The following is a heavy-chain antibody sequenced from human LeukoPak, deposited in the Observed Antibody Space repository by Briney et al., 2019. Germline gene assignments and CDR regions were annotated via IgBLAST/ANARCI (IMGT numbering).Heavy chain of an antibody. CDR3: AKVHGSGSYRFDF. D-gene: IGHD3-10*01. V-gene: IGHV3-23*01. CDR2: VTGTGGNT. CDR1: GFTFDSYA. J-gene: IGHJ4*02. Sequence: GGSLRLSCEGSGFTFDSYAMSWVRQSPGKGLEWVSAVTGTGGNTYHADSVKDRFTISRDNSKNTVYLQMNSLRAEDTAIYYCAKVHGSGSYRFDFWGQGTLVTVSS.